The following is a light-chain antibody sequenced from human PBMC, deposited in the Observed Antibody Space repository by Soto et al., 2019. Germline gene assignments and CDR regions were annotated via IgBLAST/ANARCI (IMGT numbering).Light chain of an antibody. Sequence: IQLTQSPSSLSASVGDRVTITFRASQGISSFLAWYQQKPGKAPKLLIYGASTLQSGVPSRFSGSGSGTDFTLSIGSLQPEDFATYYCQQLNSFPIPFGPGTKVDIK. J-gene: IGKJ3*01. CDR3: QQLNSFPIP. V-gene: IGKV1-9*01. CDR1: QGISSF. CDR2: GAS.